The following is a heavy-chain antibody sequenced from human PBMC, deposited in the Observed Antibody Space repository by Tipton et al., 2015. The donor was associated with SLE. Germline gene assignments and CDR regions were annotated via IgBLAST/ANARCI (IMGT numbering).Heavy chain of an antibody. Sequence: VQLVQSGAEVKKPGESLKISCKGSGYSFTSYWIGWVRQMPGKGLEWMGIIYPGDSDTRYSPSFQGQVTISADKSISTAYLQWSSLKASDTAMYYCARCATEEYSSSWYDLGWFDPWGQGTLVTVSS. CDR1: GYSFTSYW. J-gene: IGHJ5*02. V-gene: IGHV5-51*01. CDR2: IYPGDSDT. CDR3: ARCATEEYSSSWYDLGWFDP. D-gene: IGHD6-13*01.